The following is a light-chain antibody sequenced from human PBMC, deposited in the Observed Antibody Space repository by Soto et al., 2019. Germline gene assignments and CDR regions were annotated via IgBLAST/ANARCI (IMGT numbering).Light chain of an antibody. Sequence: EIVLTQSPGTLSLSPGERATLSCRASQSVSSSYLAWYQQKPGQAPRLLIYGASSRATGIPDRFSGSGSGTDFTLTISSLEPEDFAVHYCQHQDTFGQGTKLEIK. CDR2: GAS. CDR3: QHQDT. J-gene: IGKJ2*01. V-gene: IGKV3-20*01. CDR1: QSVSSSY.